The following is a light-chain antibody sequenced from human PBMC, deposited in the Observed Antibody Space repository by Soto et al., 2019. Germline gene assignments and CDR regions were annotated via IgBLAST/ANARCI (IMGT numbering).Light chain of an antibody. CDR1: HDITSN. CDR3: QKCDYLPI. V-gene: IGKV1-33*01. Sequence: DIQMNQSPSSLSASVGDRVTITCQASHDITSNLNWYQHKPGKAPKLLIYDASILEAGVPSRFSGSGSGTEFTFTISSQQPEDVSTYYCQKCDYLPIFGPGTTVDFK. CDR2: DAS. J-gene: IGKJ3*01.